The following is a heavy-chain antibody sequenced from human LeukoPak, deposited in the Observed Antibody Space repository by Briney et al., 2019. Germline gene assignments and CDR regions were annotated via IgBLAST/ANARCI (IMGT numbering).Heavy chain of an antibody. J-gene: IGHJ4*02. V-gene: IGHV4-30-2*01. D-gene: IGHD6-25*01. CDR3: AKGSGVAAAGRPPFFDN. CDR1: GGSISSGGFY. CDR2: IYHSGST. Sequence: SQTLSLTCTVSGGSISSGGFYWSWIRQPPGKGLEWIGYIYHSGSTYYNPSLKSRVTISVDRSKNQFSLKLSSVTAADTAVYYCAKGSGVAAAGRPPFFDNWGQGTLVTVSS.